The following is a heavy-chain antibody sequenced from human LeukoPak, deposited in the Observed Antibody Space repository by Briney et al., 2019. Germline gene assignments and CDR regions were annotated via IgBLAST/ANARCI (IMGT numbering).Heavy chain of an antibody. J-gene: IGHJ4*02. D-gene: IGHD1-26*01. CDR2: INPIIGIT. V-gene: IGHV1-2*02. CDR3: ARGGERTRGSLDY. CDR1: GDTFTGYD. Sequence: ASVKVSCKASGDTFTGYDIHWVRQAPGQGLEWMGRINPIIGITNYAQKFQGRVAMTGDTSTSTAYMELSSLRSEDTPVYYCARGGERTRGSLDYWGEGSLVTASS.